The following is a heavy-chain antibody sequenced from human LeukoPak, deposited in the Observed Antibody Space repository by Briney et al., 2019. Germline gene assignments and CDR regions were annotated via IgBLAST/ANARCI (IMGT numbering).Heavy chain of an antibody. CDR1: GGTFSSYA. J-gene: IGHJ4*02. V-gene: IGHV1-3*01. CDR2: INAGNGNT. CDR3: ARDWVTTGFDY. Sequence: GASVKVSFKASGGTFSSYAISWVRQAPGQRLEWMGWINAGNGNTKYSQKFQGRVTITRDTSASTAYMELSSLRSEDTAVYYCARDWVTTGFDYWGQGTLVTVSS. D-gene: IGHD4-17*01.